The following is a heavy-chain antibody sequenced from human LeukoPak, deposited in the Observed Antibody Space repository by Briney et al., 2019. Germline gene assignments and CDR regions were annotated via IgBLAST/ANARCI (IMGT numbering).Heavy chain of an antibody. D-gene: IGHD2-2*01. CDR3: ARWADCSNISCRKGFDY. Sequence: PSETLSLTCTVSGGSISSYYWIWIRQPPGKGLEWIGYIYYSGSTSYNPSLKSRVTISVDTSKNQFSLNLSSVTAAGTAVYYCARWADCSNISCRKGFDYWGQGTLVTVSS. CDR2: IYYSGST. J-gene: IGHJ4*02. V-gene: IGHV4-59*01. CDR1: GGSISSYY.